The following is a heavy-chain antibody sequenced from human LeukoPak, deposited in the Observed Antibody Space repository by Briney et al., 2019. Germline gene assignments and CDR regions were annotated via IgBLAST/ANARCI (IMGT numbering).Heavy chain of an antibody. CDR3: ARAHSDLHDYVFGY. Sequence: GGSLRLSCAASGFTFSSYSMNWVRQAPGKGLEWVSSISSSSYIYYADSVKGRFTISRDNSKNTLYLQMNSLRAEDTAVYYCARAHSDLHDYVFGYWGQGTLVTVSS. D-gene: IGHD4-17*01. V-gene: IGHV3-21*04. CDR1: GFTFSSYS. J-gene: IGHJ4*02. CDR2: ISSSSYI.